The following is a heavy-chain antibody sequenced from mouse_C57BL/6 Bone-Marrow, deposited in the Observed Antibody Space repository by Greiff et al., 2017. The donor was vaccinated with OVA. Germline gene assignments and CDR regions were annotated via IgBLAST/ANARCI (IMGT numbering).Heavy chain of an antibody. CDR1: GYTFTSYW. Sequence: VQLQQPGAELVKPGASVKMSCKASGYTFTSYWITWVQQRPGQGLEWIGDIYPGSGSTNYNEKFKSKATLTVDTSSSTAYMQLSSLTSEDSAIYYCASRAVGRDWYFDVWGTGTTVTVSS. J-gene: IGHJ1*03. V-gene: IGHV1-55*01. CDR3: ASRAVGRDWYFDV. CDR2: IYPGSGST. D-gene: IGHD4-1*01.